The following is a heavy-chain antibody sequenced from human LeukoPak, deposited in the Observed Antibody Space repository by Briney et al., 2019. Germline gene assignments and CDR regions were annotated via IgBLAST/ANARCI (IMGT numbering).Heavy chain of an antibody. J-gene: IGHJ3*02. CDR1: GYTFTNFG. D-gene: IGHD1-26*01. CDR3: ARPRIVGATLNGAFDI. Sequence: ASVKVSCKASGYTFTNFGISWVRQAPGQGLEWMGWISGYNGNTNYAQKLQGRVTITADKSTSTAYMELSSLRSEDTAVYYCARPRIVGATLNGAFDIWGQGTMVTVSS. CDR2: ISGYNGNT. V-gene: IGHV1-18*01.